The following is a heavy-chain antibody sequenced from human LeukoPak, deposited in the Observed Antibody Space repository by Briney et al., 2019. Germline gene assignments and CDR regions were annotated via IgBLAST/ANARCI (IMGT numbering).Heavy chain of an antibody. V-gene: IGHV4-59*05. CDR1: GGSISSYY. J-gene: IGHJ4*02. D-gene: IGHD3-22*01. CDR2: IYYSGST. Sequence: SETLSLTCTVSGGSISSYYWGWIRQPPGKGLEWIGSIYYSGSTYYNPFLKSRVTISVDTSRNQFSLKLSSVTAADTAVYYCTSDTSGYHYFDYWGQGTLVTASS. CDR3: TSDTSGYHYFDY.